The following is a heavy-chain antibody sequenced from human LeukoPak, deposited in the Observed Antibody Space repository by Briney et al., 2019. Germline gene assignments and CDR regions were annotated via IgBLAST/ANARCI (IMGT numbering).Heavy chain of an antibody. J-gene: IGHJ5*02. CDR3: ARGVDCSSTSCYYNWFDP. CDR1: GYSFTSYW. V-gene: IGHV5-51*01. CDR2: IYPGDSDT. Sequence: GESLKISCKGSGYSFTSYWIGWVRQMPGKGLEWMGIIYPGDSDTRYSPSFQGQVTISADKSISTAYLQWSSLKASDTAMYHCARGVDCSSTSCYYNWFDPWGQGTLVTVSS. D-gene: IGHD2-2*01.